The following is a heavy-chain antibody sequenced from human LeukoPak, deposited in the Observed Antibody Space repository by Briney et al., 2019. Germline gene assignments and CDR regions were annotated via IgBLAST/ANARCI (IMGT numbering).Heavy chain of an antibody. J-gene: IGHJ5*02. V-gene: IGHV4-39*01. Sequence: SETLSLACTVSGGSISSTSYYWGWVRQPPGKGLEWIGNIYYSGSTYYNPSLKSRVTISVDTSKNQFSLKLSSVTAADTAVYYCARLFGYYYGSGSYYIWNWFDPWGQGTLVTVSS. CDR2: IYYSGST. CDR1: GGSISSTSYY. D-gene: IGHD3-10*01. CDR3: ARLFGYYYGSGSYYIWNWFDP.